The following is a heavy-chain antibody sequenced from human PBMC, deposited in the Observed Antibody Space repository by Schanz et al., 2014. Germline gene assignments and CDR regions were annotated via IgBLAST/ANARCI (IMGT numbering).Heavy chain of an antibody. J-gene: IGHJ4*02. Sequence: EVQLVESGGGLVQPGGSLRLTCAASGFTFSIHYMSWVRQAPGKGLEWVAKIKPDGSEKLYVDSVRGRFAVSRDNVKNSLYLQMNGLRAEDTAVYYCARDSGSHYLVDYWGQGTLVTVSS. D-gene: IGHD1-26*01. CDR1: GFTFSIHY. CDR3: ARDSGSHYLVDY. CDR2: IKPDGSEK. V-gene: IGHV3-7*01.